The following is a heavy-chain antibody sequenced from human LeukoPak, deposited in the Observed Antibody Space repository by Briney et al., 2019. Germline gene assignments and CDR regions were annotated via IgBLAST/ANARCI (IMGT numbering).Heavy chain of an antibody. Sequence: GGSLRLSCAASGFTFSSFSVHWVRQAPGGGLAWVSSISGSGTYIYYADSVKGRFTISRDNAKNSLYLQTNSLRAEDTAVYYCARTPRYWFDYWGQGTLVTVSS. CDR1: GFTFSSFS. CDR2: ISGSGTYI. CDR3: ARTPRYWFDY. D-gene: IGHD2-21*01. V-gene: IGHV3-21*01. J-gene: IGHJ4*02.